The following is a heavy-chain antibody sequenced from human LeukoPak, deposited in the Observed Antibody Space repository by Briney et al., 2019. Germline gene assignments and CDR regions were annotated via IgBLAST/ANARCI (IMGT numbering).Heavy chain of an antibody. CDR3: ARAHEAFGGVGDAFDI. Sequence: ASVKVSCKASGYTFTSYGISWVRQAPGQGLEWMGWISAYNGNTNYAQKLQGRVTMTTDTSTSTVYMELRSLRSDDTAVYYCARAHEAFGGVGDAFDIWGQGTMVTVSS. CDR1: GYTFTSYG. CDR2: ISAYNGNT. J-gene: IGHJ3*02. V-gene: IGHV1-18*01. D-gene: IGHD3-16*01.